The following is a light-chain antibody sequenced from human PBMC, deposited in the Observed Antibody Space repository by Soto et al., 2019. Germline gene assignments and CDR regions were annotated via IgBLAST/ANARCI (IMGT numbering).Light chain of an antibody. CDR3: CSYIGSSTYV. Sequence: QSALTQPASVSGSPGQSITISCSGTSSDVGTYNLVSWYQQYPGKAPKVLIYEGSKWPSGVSYRFSGSKSGNTASLTISGLQAEDEAEYYCCSYIGSSTYVFGTGTKLTVL. J-gene: IGLJ1*01. CDR2: EGS. V-gene: IGLV2-23*01. CDR1: SSDVGTYNL.